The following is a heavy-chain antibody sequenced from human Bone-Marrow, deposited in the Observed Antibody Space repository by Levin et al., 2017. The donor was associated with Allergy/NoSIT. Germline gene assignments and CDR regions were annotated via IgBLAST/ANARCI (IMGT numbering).Heavy chain of an antibody. CDR3: ATSPVDTAMLY. CDR2: ISNKGGNT. CDR1: GFNFNTHA. V-gene: IGHV3-64*01. J-gene: IGHJ4*02. Sequence: GGSLRLSCAASGFNFNTHAMHWVRQAPGQRLEYVSGISNKGGNTYYANSVKGRFTVSRDNSKTTLYLQMDSLRPEDTAVYYCATSPVDTAMLYWGQGTLVTVSS. D-gene: IGHD5-18*01.